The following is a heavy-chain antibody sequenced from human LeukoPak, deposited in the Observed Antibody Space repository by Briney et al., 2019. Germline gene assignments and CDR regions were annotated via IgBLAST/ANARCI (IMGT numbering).Heavy chain of an antibody. CDR2: IIPIFGTA. V-gene: IGHV1-69*01. J-gene: IGHJ4*02. CDR1: GGTFSSYA. D-gene: IGHD3-16*02. CDR3: AIRGADYVWGSYRSGSFDY. Sequence: SVKVSCKASGGTFSSYAISWVRQAPGQGLEGMGGIIPIFGTANYAQKFLGRVTITADESTSTAYMELSSLRSEDTAVYYCAIRGADYVWGSYRSGSFDYWGQGTLVTVSS.